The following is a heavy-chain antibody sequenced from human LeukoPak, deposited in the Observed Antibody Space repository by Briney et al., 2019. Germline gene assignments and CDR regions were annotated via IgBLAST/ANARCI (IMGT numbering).Heavy chain of an antibody. Sequence: GGSLRLSCVASGFSFSDYTMNWFRQVQGEGLEWLSSIESASNYIYYADSVKGRFTISRDNAKNSLFLQMDSLTAEDTAVYYCAREATSGWFYFDHWDQGTLVAV. CDR3: AREATSGWFYFDH. CDR2: IESASNYI. V-gene: IGHV3-21*01. CDR1: GFSFSDYT. J-gene: IGHJ4*02. D-gene: IGHD6-19*01.